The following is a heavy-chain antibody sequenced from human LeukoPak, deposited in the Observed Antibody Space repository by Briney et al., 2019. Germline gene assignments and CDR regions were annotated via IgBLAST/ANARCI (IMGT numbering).Heavy chain of an antibody. J-gene: IGHJ4*02. CDR2: IYYSGST. CDR3: ARGTEAAAGSN. Sequence: SETLSLTCTVSGGPISSYYWSWIRQPPGKALEWIGYIYYSGSTNYNPSLKSRVTISVDTSKNQFSLKLTSETAADTAVYYCARGTEAAAGSNWGQGTLVSVSS. V-gene: IGHV4-59*01. D-gene: IGHD6-13*01. CDR1: GGPISSYY.